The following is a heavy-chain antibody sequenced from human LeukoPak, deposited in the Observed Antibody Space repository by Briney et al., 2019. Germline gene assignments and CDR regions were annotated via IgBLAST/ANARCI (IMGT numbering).Heavy chain of an antibody. CDR2: IYYSGST. D-gene: IGHD6-19*01. J-gene: IGHJ4*02. CDR3: ARWAYSTDWYQYFDK. CDR1: GGSISSYY. V-gene: IGHV4-59*08. Sequence: SETLSLTCTVSGGSISSYYWTWIRQPPGAGLEWIGYIYYSGSTNYNPSLKSRATISVDTSKNQFSLKLSSVTAADTAVYYCARWAYSTDWYQYFDKWGQGTLVTVSS.